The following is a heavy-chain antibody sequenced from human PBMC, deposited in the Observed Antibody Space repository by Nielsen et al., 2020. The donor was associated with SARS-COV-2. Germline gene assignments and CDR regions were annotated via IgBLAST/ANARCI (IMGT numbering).Heavy chain of an antibody. CDR3: AREVGLHGLDY. Sequence: GESLKISCAASGFTFSSYAMHWVRQAPGKGLEWVAVISYDGSNKYYADSVKGRFTIFRDNSKNTLYLQMNSLRAEDTAVYYCAREVGLHGLDYWGQGTLVTVSS. CDR2: ISYDGSNK. J-gene: IGHJ4*02. CDR1: GFTFSSYA. V-gene: IGHV3-30-3*01. D-gene: IGHD4-11*01.